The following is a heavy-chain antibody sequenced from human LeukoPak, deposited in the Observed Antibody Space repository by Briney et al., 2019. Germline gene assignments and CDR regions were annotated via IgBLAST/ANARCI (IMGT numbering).Heavy chain of an antibody. D-gene: IGHD5-24*01. CDR3: ARHVTISGPYDASDI. CDR2: IYYSGGT. J-gene: IGHJ3*02. Sequence: SETLSLTCTVSGDSISSYYWSWIRQPPGKGLEGIGYIYYSGGTDYNPSLKSRVTISVDTSKNQFSLKLRSVTAADTAVYYCARHVTISGPYDASDIWGQGTMVTVSP. CDR1: GDSISSYY. V-gene: IGHV4-59*08.